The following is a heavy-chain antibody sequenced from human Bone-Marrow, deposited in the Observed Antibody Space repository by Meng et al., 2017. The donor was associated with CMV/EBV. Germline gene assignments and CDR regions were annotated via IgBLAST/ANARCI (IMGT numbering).Heavy chain of an antibody. CDR3: ARIIYDFWSGYSFYYYYYGMDV. Sequence: GGSLRLSCAASGFTFSSYSMNWVRQAPGKGLEWVSSISSSSSYIYYADSVKGRFTISRDNAKNSLYLQMNSLRAEDTAVYYCARIIYDFWSGYSFYYYYYGMDVWGQGTTVTVSS. D-gene: IGHD3-3*01. J-gene: IGHJ6*02. CDR1: GFTFSSYS. V-gene: IGHV3-21*01. CDR2: ISSSSSYI.